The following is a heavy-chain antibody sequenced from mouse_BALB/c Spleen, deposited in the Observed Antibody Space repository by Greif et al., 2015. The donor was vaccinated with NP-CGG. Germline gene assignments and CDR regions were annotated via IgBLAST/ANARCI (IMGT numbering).Heavy chain of an antibody. CDR2: IYPGNVNT. CDR1: GYTFTSYY. V-gene: IGHV1S56*01. CDR3: ARGGSHYAMDY. Sequence: QVQLQQPGPELVKPGASVRISCKASGYTFTSYYIHWVKQRPGQGLEWIGWIYPGNVNTKYNEKFKGKATLTADKSSSTAYMQLSSLTSEDSAVYFCARGGSHYAMDYWGQGTSVTVSS. D-gene: IGHD1-1*02. J-gene: IGHJ4*01.